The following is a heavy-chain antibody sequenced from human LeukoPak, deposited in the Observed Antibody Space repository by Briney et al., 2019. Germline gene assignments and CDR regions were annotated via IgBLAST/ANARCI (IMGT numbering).Heavy chain of an antibody. CDR2: INHSGST. J-gene: IGHJ4*02. V-gene: IGHV4-34*01. D-gene: IGHD5-12*01. CDR3: ASNLWWLRGFFDY. Sequence: SETLSLTCAVYGGSFSGYYWSWIRQPPGKGLEWVGEINHSGSTNYNPSLKSRVTISVDTSKNQFSLKLSSVTAADTAVYYCASNLWWLRGFFDYWGRGTLVTVSS. CDR1: GGSFSGYY.